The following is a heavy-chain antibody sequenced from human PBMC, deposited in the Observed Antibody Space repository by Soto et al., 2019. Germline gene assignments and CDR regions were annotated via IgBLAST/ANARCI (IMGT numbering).Heavy chain of an antibody. V-gene: IGHV3-30*18. J-gene: IGHJ4*02. D-gene: IGHD2-2*01. CDR3: AKGGRIPTSSVDY. CDR2: ISYDGSNR. CDR1: GFTFSYYG. Sequence: LRLSCAASGFTFSYYGLHWVRHAPGKGLEWVAGISYDGSNRYYGDSVKGRFSISRDNPNNTLYLQMNSLRDEDTAVYYCAKGGRIPTSSVDYWGQGTLVTVSS.